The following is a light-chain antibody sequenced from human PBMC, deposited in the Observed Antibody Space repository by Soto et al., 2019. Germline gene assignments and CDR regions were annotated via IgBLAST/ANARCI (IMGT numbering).Light chain of an antibody. Sequence: DIVLTQSPGTLSLSPGERATLSCRASQSVSSSYLAWYQQKPGQAPRLLVYSASSRATGVPDRFSGSGSGTDFTLTISRLEPEDSAVYYCQQYETFGGGTKVDIK. J-gene: IGKJ4*01. CDR1: QSVSSSY. CDR3: QQYET. V-gene: IGKV3-20*01. CDR2: SAS.